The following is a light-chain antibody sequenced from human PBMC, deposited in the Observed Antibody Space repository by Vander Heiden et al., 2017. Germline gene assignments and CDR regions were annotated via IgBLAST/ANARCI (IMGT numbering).Light chain of an antibody. J-gene: IGLJ1*01. CDR1: SSNIGSTY. Sequence: QSVLTQPPSASRTPGQRVTTSCSGTSSNIGSTYVYWYQQLPGTAPKVLIYRNSRRPSGVPDRFSGTKSGTSTSLAISGHQAGDEADYYCAAWDDSMSGYVFGGGTKLTV. V-gene: IGLV1-47*01. CDR3: AAWDDSMSGYV. CDR2: RNS.